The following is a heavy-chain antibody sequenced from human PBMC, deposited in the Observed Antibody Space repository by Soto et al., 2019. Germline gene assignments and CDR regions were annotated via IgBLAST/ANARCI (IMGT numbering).Heavy chain of an antibody. CDR3: ARVHVMVVAGSTFDY. CDR1: GGSFSGYY. CDR2: IKIGGST. Sequence: SETLSLTCAVDGGSFSGYYWNWIRQSPGKGLQWIGKIKIGGSTYSNPSLKSRVTISADTSKNQFSLRVTSVTAADTAVYYCARVHVMVVAGSTFDYWGHGTLVTVSS. V-gene: IGHV4-34*01. J-gene: IGHJ4*01. D-gene: IGHD6-19*01.